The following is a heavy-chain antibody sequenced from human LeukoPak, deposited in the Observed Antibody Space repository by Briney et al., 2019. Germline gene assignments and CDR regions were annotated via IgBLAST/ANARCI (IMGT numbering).Heavy chain of an antibody. J-gene: IGHJ4*02. CDR1: GYTFTGYY. Sequence: ASVKVSCKASGYTFTGYYVHWVRQAPGQGLEWMGWINPNSGGTNYAQKFQGRVTMTRDTSISTAYMELSRLRSDDTAVYYCARAGRWLQLRYFDYWGQGTLVTVSS. CDR2: INPNSGGT. V-gene: IGHV1-2*02. D-gene: IGHD5-24*01. CDR3: ARAGRWLQLRYFDY.